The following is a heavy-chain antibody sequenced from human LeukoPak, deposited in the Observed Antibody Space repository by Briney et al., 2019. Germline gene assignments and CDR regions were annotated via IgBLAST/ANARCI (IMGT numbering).Heavy chain of an antibody. CDR2: IIPIFGTA. CDR3: ARPSVPYYYDSSGYSLTFDY. V-gene: IGHV1-69*05. CDR1: GGTFSSYA. D-gene: IGHD3-22*01. Sequence: GASVKVSCKASGGTFSSYAISWVRQAPGQRLEWMGRIIPIFGTANYAQKFQGRVTITTDESTSTAYMELSSLRSEDTAVYYCARPSVPYYYDSSGYSLTFDYWGQGTLVTVSS. J-gene: IGHJ4*02.